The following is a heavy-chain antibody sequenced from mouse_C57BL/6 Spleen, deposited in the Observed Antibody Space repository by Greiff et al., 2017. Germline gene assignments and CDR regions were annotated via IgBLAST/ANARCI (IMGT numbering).Heavy chain of an antibody. CDR1: GYSITSGYY. V-gene: IGHV3-6*01. Sequence: EVQLQQSGPGLVKPSQSLSLTCSVTGYSITSGYYWNWIRQFPGNKLEWMGYISYDGSNNYNPSLKNRISITRDTSKNQFFLTLNSVTTADTATYYCAREVITTVPYYFDYWGQGATLTVAS. CDR2: ISYDGSN. CDR3: AREVITTVPYYFDY. J-gene: IGHJ2*01. D-gene: IGHD1-1*01.